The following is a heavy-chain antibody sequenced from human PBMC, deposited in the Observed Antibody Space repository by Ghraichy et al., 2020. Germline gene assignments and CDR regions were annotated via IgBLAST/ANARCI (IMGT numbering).Heavy chain of an antibody. V-gene: IGHV1-69*13. J-gene: IGHJ6*03. CDR3: ARGLYSGYDFYYYYYMDV. CDR2: IIPIFGTA. D-gene: IGHD5-12*01. Sequence: SVKVSCKASGGTFSSYAISWVRQAPGQGLEWMGGIIPIFGTANYAQKFQGRVTITADESTSTAYMELSSLRSEDTAVYYCARGLYSGYDFYYYYYMDVWGKGTTVTVSS. CDR1: GGTFSSYA.